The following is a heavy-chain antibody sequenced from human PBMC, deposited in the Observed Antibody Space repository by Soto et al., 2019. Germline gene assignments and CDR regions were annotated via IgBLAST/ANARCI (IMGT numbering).Heavy chain of an antibody. CDR2: IGIGSSTK. V-gene: IGHV3-48*01. D-gene: IGHD4-17*01. J-gene: IGHJ5*02. CDR1: GFTFRNYG. CDR3: ARDPYGDYVFGWFDP. Sequence: GGSLRLSCAASGFTFRNYGMNWVRQAPGKGLEWVSYIGIGSSTKYYADSVKGRFTISRDNAKNSLYLQMNSLRAEDTAVYYCARDPYGDYVFGWFDPWGRGTLVTV.